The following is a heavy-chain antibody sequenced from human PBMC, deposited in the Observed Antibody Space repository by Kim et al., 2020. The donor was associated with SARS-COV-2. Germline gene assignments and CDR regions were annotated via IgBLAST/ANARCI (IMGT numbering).Heavy chain of an antibody. Sequence: SETLSLTCTVSGGSISSSSYYWGWIRQPPGKGLEWIGSIYYSGSTYYNPSLKSRVTISVDTSKNQFSLKLSSVTAADTAVYYCARLANPKTNLLRFLEWSCFDYWGQGTLVTVSS. CDR2: IYYSGST. J-gene: IGHJ4*02. CDR3: ARLANPKTNLLRFLEWSCFDY. CDR1: GGSISSSSYY. D-gene: IGHD3-3*01. V-gene: IGHV4-39*01.